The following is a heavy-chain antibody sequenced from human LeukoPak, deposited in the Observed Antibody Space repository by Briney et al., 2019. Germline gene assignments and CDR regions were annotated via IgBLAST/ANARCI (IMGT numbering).Heavy chain of an antibody. CDR3: TRGTNRRPDY. D-gene: IGHD6-25*01. V-gene: IGHV3-11*01. Sequence: PGGSLRLSCAGSGFIFSDYYMSWIRQAPGKGLEWVSYISTSGSVKHYADSVKGRFTISRDNAKNSMYLQLNSLTAEDTAVYYCTRGTNRRPDYWGQGTLVIVSS. CDR1: GFIFSDYY. CDR2: ISTSGSVK. J-gene: IGHJ4*02.